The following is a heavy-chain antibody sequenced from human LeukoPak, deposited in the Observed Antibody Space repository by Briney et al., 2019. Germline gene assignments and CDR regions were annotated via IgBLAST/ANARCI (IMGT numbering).Heavy chain of an antibody. V-gene: IGHV1-69*05. Sequence: ASVKVSCKASGGTFSSYAISWVRQAPGQGLEWMGGIIPIFGTANYAQKFQGRVTITTDESTSTAYMELSSLRSEDTAVYYCAAGDIVVVPAAIGLYWGQGTLVTVSS. D-gene: IGHD2-2*01. J-gene: IGHJ4*02. CDR2: IIPIFGTA. CDR3: AAGDIVVVPAAIGLY. CDR1: GGTFSSYA.